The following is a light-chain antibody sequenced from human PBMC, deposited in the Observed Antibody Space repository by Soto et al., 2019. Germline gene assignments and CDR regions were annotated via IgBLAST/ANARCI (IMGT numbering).Light chain of an antibody. V-gene: IGKV3D-20*02. CDR1: QSVSSSY. Sequence: EILLTQSPGTLSLSPGESDTLSCRASQSVSSSYLAWYQQKTGQPPRLLIYGASSRDTGIPARFSGSGSGTDFTLTITRLEPEDFAVYYCQQRSNWPPTFGQGTKV. CDR3: QQRSNWPPT. J-gene: IGKJ1*01. CDR2: GAS.